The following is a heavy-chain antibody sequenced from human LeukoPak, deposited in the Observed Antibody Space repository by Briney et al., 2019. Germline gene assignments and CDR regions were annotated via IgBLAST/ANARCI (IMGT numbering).Heavy chain of an antibody. D-gene: IGHD5-24*01. Sequence: PSETLSLTCTVSGGSISSSSYYWGWIRQPPGKGLEWIGSIYYSGSTYYNPSLKSRVTISVDTSKNQFSLKLSSVTAADTAVYYCARRGIFVEMDNWGQGTLDTVSS. J-gene: IGHJ4*02. V-gene: IGHV4-39*01. CDR1: GGSISSSSYY. CDR3: ARRGIFVEMDN. CDR2: IYYSGST.